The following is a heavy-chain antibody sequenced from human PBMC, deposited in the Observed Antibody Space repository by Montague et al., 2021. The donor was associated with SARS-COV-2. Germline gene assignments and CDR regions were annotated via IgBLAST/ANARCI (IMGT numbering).Heavy chain of an antibody. J-gene: IGHJ6*02. CDR1: GRSLSGYY. Sequence: SETLSLTCAVYGRSLSGYYWSWIRQPPGKGLEWIGEINHSGSTNYNPSLKSRVTISLDTSKNQFSLKLSSVTAAGTAVYYCARGRRRYNWRDETSYYYGMDVWGQGTTVTVSS. CDR3: ARGRRRYNWRDETSYYYGMDV. CDR2: INHSGST. D-gene: IGHD1-20*01. V-gene: IGHV4-34*01.